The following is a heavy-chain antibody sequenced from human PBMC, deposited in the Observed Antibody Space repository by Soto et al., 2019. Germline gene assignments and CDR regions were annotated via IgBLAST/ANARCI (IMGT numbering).Heavy chain of an antibody. CDR1: GFTFSSYA. J-gene: IGHJ6*02. CDR3: AKDQIRGKTGRLGGMDV. V-gene: IGHV3-43*02. Sequence: PGGSLRLSCAASGFTFSSYAMSWVRQAPGKGLEWVSLISWDGGSTYYADSVKGRFTISRDNSKNSLYLQMNSLRTEDTALYYCAKDQIRGKTGRLGGMDVWGQGTTVTVSS. D-gene: IGHD1-1*01. CDR2: ISWDGGST.